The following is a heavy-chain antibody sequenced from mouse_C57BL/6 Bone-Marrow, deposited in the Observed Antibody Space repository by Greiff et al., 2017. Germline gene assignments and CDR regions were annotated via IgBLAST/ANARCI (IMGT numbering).Heavy chain of an antibody. D-gene: IGHD2-3*01. J-gene: IGHJ3*01. V-gene: IGHV1-9*01. Sequence: QVQLQQSGAELMKPGASVKLSCKATGYTFTGYWIAWVKQRPGHGLEWIGEILPGSGSTNYNEKVKGKATCSAATSSNTAYMQISSLTTDDSAIYYCASGGPYDGYYEGFAYWGQGTLVTVSA. CDR3: ASGGPYDGYYEGFAY. CDR2: ILPGSGST. CDR1: GYTFTGYW.